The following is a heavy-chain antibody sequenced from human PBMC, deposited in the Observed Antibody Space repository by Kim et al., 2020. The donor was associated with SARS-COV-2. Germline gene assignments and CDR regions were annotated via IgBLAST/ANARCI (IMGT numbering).Heavy chain of an antibody. J-gene: IGHJ6*04. Sequence: ASVKVSCKASGYTFTSYDMHWVRQAPGQGLEWMGIINPSGGSTSYAQKFQGRVTMTRDTSTSTVYMELSSLRSEDTAVYYCARDRMKYSGYDFPYYYYGMEVWGEGTTVTVSS. V-gene: IGHV1-46*01. CDR3: ARDRMKYSGYDFPYYYYGMEV. CDR1: GYTFTSYD. CDR2: INPSGGST. D-gene: IGHD5-12*01.